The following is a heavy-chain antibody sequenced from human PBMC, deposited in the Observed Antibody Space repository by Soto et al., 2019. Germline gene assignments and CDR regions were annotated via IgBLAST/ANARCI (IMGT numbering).Heavy chain of an antibody. CDR3: GRGYGIDV. CDR1: GDSVSSDSAA. CDR2: TYYRSEWYN. Sequence: PSQTLSLTCAISGDSVSSDSAAWNWIRQSPSRGLEWLGRTYYRSEWYNDYAVSVKSRMTISVDTSKNQFSLQLSSVTPEDTAVYYCGRGYGIDVWGQGATVTVSS. J-gene: IGHJ6*02. V-gene: IGHV6-1*01. D-gene: IGHD3-16*01.